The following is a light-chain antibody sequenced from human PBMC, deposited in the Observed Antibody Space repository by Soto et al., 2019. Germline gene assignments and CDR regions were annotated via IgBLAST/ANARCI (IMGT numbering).Light chain of an antibody. CDR2: STN. V-gene: IGLV8-61*01. CDR3: VRYMGSGIWV. CDR1: SGSVSTSYY. Sequence: QAVVTQEPSFSVSPGRTVTLTCGLSSGSVSTSYYPSWYQQTPGQAPRTLIYSTNTRPSGVPDRFSGSILGNKAALTITGAQADDESDYYCVRYMGSGIWVFGGGTELTVL. J-gene: IGLJ3*02.